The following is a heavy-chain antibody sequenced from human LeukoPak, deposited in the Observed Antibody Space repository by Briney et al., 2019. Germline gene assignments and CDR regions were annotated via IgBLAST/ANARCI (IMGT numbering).Heavy chain of an antibody. D-gene: IGHD3-22*01. CDR2: IYDSGST. CDR1: GGSISSNSYY. CDR3: ASLTTADAFDI. V-gene: IGHV4-61*01. Sequence: SETLSLTCAVSGGSISSNSYYWSWIRQPPGKGLEWIGYIYDSGSTNYNPSLKSRVTISVDTSKNQFSLKVSSVTAADTAVYYCASLTTADAFDIWGQGTMVTVSS. J-gene: IGHJ3*02.